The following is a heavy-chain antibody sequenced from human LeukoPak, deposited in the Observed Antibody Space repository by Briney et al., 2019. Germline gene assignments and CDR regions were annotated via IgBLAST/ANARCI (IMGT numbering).Heavy chain of an antibody. CDR1: GYTFTGYY. J-gene: IGHJ4*02. Sequence: GASVKVSCKASGYTFTGYYMHWVRQAPGQGLEWMGWINPNSGGTNYAQKLQGRVTMTRDTSISTAYMELSRLRSDDTAVYYCARFPDYDILTGAYVSDYWGQGTLVTVSS. D-gene: IGHD3-9*01. CDR3: ARFPDYDILTGAYVSDY. V-gene: IGHV1-2*02. CDR2: INPNSGGT.